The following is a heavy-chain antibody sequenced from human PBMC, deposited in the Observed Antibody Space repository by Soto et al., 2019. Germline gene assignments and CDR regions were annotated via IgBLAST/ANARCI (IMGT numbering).Heavy chain of an antibody. CDR2: IIPIFGTA. V-gene: IGHV1-69*13. Sequence: SVKVSCKASGGTFSSYAISWVRQAPGQGLEWMGGIIPIFGTANYAQKFQGRVTITADESTSTAYMELSSLRSEDTAVYYCARGSRDYVWGSYRGIIDYWGQGTLVTVSS. CDR1: GGTFSSYA. D-gene: IGHD3-16*02. CDR3: ARGSRDYVWGSYRGIIDY. J-gene: IGHJ4*02.